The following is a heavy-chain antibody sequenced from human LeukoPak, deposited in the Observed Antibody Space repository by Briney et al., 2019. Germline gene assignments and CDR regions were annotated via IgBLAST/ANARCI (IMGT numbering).Heavy chain of an antibody. J-gene: IGHJ3*02. CDR1: GLTFSSYW. CDR2: IKRDGSEK. V-gene: IGHV3-7*04. D-gene: IGHD1-26*01. CDR3: ARGGSYLSAFDI. Sequence: GGSLRLSCAASGLTFSSYWMRWVRQAPGKGLEWVANIKRDGSEKYYVDSVKGRFTISRDNARNSLYLQMNSLRAEDTAVYYCARGGSYLSAFDIWGQGTMVTVSS.